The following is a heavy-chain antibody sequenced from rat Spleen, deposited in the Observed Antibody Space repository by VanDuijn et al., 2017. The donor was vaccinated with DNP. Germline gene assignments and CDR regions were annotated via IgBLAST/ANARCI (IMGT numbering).Heavy chain of an antibody. CDR2: IWNTGGK. Sequence: QVQLKESGPGLMQPSQTLSLTCTVAGFSLTSYNVHWVRQPPGKGLEWMGVIWNTGGKRYNSALKSRLSISKDTSKSQVFLEMNSLQTEDTATYFCARGGYYDDAMDAWGQGTSVTVSS. CDR3: ARGGYYDDAMDA. D-gene: IGHD1-12*01. CDR1: GFSLTSYN. J-gene: IGHJ4*01. V-gene: IGHV2-41*01.